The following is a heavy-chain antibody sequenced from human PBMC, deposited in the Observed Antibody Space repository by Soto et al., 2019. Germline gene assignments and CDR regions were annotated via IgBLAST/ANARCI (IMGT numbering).Heavy chain of an antibody. V-gene: IGHV3-7*01. J-gene: IGHJ4*02. CDR3: VRDWNSASSGHGIDY. D-gene: IGHD6-6*01. CDR1: GFTFSNYC. CDR2: IRPDGGDK. Sequence: EVQLVESGGHLVQPGGSLRLFCAASGFTFSNYCMSWVRQAPGKGLEWVAYIRPDGGDKYYVDSVKGRFTISRDKAKNALYLQMNSLRSDDTAVYYFVRDWNSASSGHGIDYLGQGTLVTVSS.